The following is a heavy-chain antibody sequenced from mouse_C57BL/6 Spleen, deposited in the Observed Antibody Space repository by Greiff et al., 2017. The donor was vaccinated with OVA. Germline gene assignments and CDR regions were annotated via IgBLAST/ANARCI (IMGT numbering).Heavy chain of an antibody. CDR2: INPSSGYT. CDR3: ARITTVGRTLDY. V-gene: IGHV1-7*01. Sequence: VQLQQSGAELAKPGASVKLSCKASGYTFTSYWMHWVKQRPGQGLEWIGYINPSSGYTKYNQKFKDKATFPADKSSSTAYMQLSSLTYEDSAVYYCARITTVGRTLDYWGQGTTLTVSS. CDR1: GYTFTSYW. D-gene: IGHD1-1*01. J-gene: IGHJ2*01.